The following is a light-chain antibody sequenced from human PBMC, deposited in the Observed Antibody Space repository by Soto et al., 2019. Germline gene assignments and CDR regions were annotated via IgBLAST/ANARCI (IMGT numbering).Light chain of an antibody. CDR1: QGLGTN. J-gene: IGKJ4*01. Sequence: EIVLTPSPGTLSLSPCERANLSFRASQGLGTNLAWYQQKPGQAPRLLIYAASTRATGVPGRFSGSGSGTEFTLTISSLQSEDFAVYYCQQYNHWPLTFGGGTKVDIK. V-gene: IGKV3-15*01. CDR3: QQYNHWPLT. CDR2: AAS.